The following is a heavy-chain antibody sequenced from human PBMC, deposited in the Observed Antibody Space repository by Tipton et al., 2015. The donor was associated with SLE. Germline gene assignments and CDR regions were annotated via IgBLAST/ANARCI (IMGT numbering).Heavy chain of an antibody. CDR3: TTGDFWSGYFDAVDI. Sequence: GSLRLSCAASGFTFSNAWMSWVRQAPGKGLEWVGRIKSKTDGGTTDYAAPVKGRFTISRDDSKNTLYLQMNSLKTEDTAVYYCTTGDFWSGYFDAVDIWGQGTMVTVSS. D-gene: IGHD3-3*01. CDR1: GFTFSNAW. J-gene: IGHJ3*02. CDR2: IKSKTDGGTT. V-gene: IGHV3-15*01.